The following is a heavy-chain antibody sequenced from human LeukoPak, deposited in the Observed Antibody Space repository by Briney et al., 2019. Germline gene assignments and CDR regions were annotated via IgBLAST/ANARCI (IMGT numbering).Heavy chain of an antibody. CDR2: ISGSGGST. D-gene: IGHD3-3*01. CDR1: GFTFSCYA. J-gene: IGHJ5*02. Sequence: GGSLRLSCAASGFTFSCYAMSWVRQAPGKGLEWVSAISGSGGSTYYADSVKGRFTISRDNFKNTLYLQMNSLRAEDTAVYYCAKRVYYDFWSGPNWFDPWGQGTLVTVSS. CDR3: AKRVYYDFWSGPNWFDP. V-gene: IGHV3-23*01.